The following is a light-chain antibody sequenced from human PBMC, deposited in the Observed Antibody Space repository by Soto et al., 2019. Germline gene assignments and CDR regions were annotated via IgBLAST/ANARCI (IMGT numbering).Light chain of an antibody. CDR2: GAS. J-gene: IGKJ1*01. Sequence: EVVLTQSPGTLSVSPGERATLSCRASQSVSSSYLAWYQQKPGQAPKLLIYGASSRPTGIPDRFSGSGSGTDFTLTISRLEPEDFAVYYCQQDDSSPCTFGERTKVDIK. CDR1: QSVSSSY. V-gene: IGKV3-20*01. CDR3: QQDDSSPCT.